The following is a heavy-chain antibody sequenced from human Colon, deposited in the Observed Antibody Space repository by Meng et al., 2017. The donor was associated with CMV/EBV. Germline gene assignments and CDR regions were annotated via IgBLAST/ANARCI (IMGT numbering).Heavy chain of an antibody. CDR1: GFTLSSYW. Sequence: GGSLRLSCAASGFTLSSYWMHWVRQAPGKGLEWVSRLNNDGTNTAYADSVKGRFTISRDNAKNTLYLQMNSLRAEDTAVYYCARPSNGVFSLAFDFWGQGALVTVSS. D-gene: IGHD3-3*01. J-gene: IGHJ3*01. CDR2: LNNDGTNT. V-gene: IGHV3-74*01. CDR3: ARPSNGVFSLAFDF.